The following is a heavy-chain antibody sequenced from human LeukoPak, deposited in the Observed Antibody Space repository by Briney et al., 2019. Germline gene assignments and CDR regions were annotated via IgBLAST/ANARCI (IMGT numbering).Heavy chain of an antibody. J-gene: IGHJ6*02. V-gene: IGHV1-69*04. CDR2: ITPILGIA. CDR3: ARDLVTMVRGGGMDV. CDR1: GGTFSSYA. D-gene: IGHD3-10*01. Sequence: ASVKVSCKASGGTFSSYAISWVRQAPGQGLEWMGRITPILGIANYAQKFQGRVTITADKSTSTAYMELSSLRSEDTAVYYCARDLVTMVRGGGMDVWGQGTTVTVSS.